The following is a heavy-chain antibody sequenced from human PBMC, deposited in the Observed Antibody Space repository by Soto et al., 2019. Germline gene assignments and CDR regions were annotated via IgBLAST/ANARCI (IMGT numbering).Heavy chain of an antibody. CDR1: GFTFSSYA. J-gene: IGHJ6*02. CDR2: ISGSGDST. Sequence: EVQLLESGGGLVQRGGSLRLSCAASGFTFSSYAMSWVRQAPGKGLEWVSGISGSGDSTYSADSVKGRFAISRDNSRNTRSLQMVRLRADDTAVYYCAKVFLLLVHYGMDVWGQGTTVTVSS. D-gene: IGHD2-15*01. CDR3: AKVFLLLVHYGMDV. V-gene: IGHV3-23*01.